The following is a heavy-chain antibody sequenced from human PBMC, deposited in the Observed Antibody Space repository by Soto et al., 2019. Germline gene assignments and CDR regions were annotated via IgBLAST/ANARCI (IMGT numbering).Heavy chain of an antibody. CDR1: GGTFSSYA. CDR3: ARSLYCSSTSCSDY. D-gene: IGHD2-2*01. CDR2: IIPIFGTA. Sequence: SVKVSCKASGGTFSSYAISWVRQAPGQGLEWMGGIIPIFGTANYAQKFRGRVTITADESTSTAYMELSSLRSEDTAVYYCARSLYCSSTSCSDYWGQGTLVTVSS. V-gene: IGHV1-69*13. J-gene: IGHJ4*02.